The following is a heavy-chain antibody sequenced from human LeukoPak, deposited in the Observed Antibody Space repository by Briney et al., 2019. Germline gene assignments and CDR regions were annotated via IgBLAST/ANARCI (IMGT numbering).Heavy chain of an antibody. V-gene: IGHV3-33*01. D-gene: IGHD2-8*02. CDR3: AREASTEIIGGMDV. J-gene: IGHJ6*02. Sequence: GRSLRLSCAASGFSFSNNGIHWVRQTPGKGLEWVAFIQSNGNPKYYADSVRGRFTISRDNSKKTCYLQMDSLRVEDTAVYYCAREASTEIIGGMDVRGQGTTVTLTS. CDR1: GFSFSNNG. CDR2: IQSNGNPK.